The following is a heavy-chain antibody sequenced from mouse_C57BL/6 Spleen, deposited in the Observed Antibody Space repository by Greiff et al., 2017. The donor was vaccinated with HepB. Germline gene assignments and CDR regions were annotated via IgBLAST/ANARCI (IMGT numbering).Heavy chain of an antibody. J-gene: IGHJ3*01. Sequence: QVQLQQPGAELVMPGASVKLSCKASGYTFTSYWMHWVKQRPGQGLEWIGEIDPSDSYTNYNQEFKGKSTLTVDKSSSTAYMQLSSLTSEDSAVYYCARKDYYGSSYVWFAYWGQGTLVTVSA. CDR3: ARKDYYGSSYVWFAY. CDR1: GYTFTSYW. CDR2: IDPSDSYT. V-gene: IGHV1-69*01. D-gene: IGHD1-1*01.